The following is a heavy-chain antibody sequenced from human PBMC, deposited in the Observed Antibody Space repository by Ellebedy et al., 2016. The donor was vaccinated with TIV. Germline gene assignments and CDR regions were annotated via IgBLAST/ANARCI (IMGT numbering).Heavy chain of an antibody. V-gene: IGHV3-7*01. CDR1: GFTFSRDA. J-gene: IGHJ3*02. CDR2: IKGDGSKR. CDR3: ARDSSPETASGDYLDAFDM. Sequence: GESLKISCAASGFTFSRDAMHWVRQAPGKGPEWVANIKGDGSKRYYVDSVQGRFSISRDNVKNSLYLQLNNLRVEDTGVYFCARDSSPETASGDYLDAFDMWGQGTMVTVSS. D-gene: IGHD4-17*01.